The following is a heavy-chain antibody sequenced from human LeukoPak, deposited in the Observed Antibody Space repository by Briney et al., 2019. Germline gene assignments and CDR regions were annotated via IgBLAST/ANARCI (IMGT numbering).Heavy chain of an antibody. CDR1: GFTFSSYA. Sequence: GGSLRLSCAASGFTFSSYAMSWVRQAPGKGLEWVSAISGSGGSTYYADSVKGRFTISRDNSKNTLYLQMNSLRAEDTAVYYCAKDPFTIIVGATTDFDYWGQGTLVTVSS. D-gene: IGHD1-26*01. CDR2: ISGSGGST. V-gene: IGHV3-23*01. J-gene: IGHJ4*02. CDR3: AKDPFTIIVGATTDFDY.